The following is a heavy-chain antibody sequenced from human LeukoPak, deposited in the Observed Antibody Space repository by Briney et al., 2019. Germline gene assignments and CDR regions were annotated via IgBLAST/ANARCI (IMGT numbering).Heavy chain of an antibody. J-gene: IGHJ5*02. Sequence: GGSLRLSCAASGFTFSSYWMHWVRQAPGKGLVWVSRINSDGSSTSYADSVKGRFTISRDNAKNTLYLQMNSLRAEDTAVYYCAALAYCSGGSCFDPWGQGTLVTVSS. D-gene: IGHD2-15*01. CDR1: GFTFSSYW. V-gene: IGHV3-74*01. CDR3: AALAYCSGGSCFDP. CDR2: INSDGSST.